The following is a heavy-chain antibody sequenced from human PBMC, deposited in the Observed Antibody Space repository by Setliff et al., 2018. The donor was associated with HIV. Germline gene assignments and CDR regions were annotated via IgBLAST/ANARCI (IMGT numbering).Heavy chain of an antibody. CDR1: GGSVTSCY. Sequence: KTSETLSLTCTVSGGSVTSCYWSWIRQSPEKGLGWIGYIYHTGITNYNPSLKSRLSTSIDTSKNQFSLSLRSVTAADTAVYYCARGSWKDGAQGYFFDHWGQGTLVTVSS. V-gene: IGHV4-59*02. D-gene: IGHD1-1*01. J-gene: IGHJ4*02. CDR3: ARGSWKDGAQGYFFDH. CDR2: IYHTGIT.